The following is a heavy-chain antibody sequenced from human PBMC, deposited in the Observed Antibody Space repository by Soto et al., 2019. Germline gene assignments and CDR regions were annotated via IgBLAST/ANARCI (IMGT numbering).Heavy chain of an antibody. Sequence: QLQLQEAGPGLVKPSETLSLTCTVSGGSISSSSYYWGWIRPPTGKGLEWIGSIYYRGSTYYNPSLKSRVTITVGTANNHFSQKLTPVTAADTAVYSCTSRTAMIPHFGYWGQGPLVTVSS. CDR3: TSRTAMIPHFGY. D-gene: IGHD5-18*01. CDR1: GGSISSSSYY. V-gene: IGHV4-39*02. J-gene: IGHJ4*02. CDR2: IYYRGST.